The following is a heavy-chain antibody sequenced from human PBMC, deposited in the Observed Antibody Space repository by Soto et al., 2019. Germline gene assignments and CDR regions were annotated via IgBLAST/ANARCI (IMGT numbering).Heavy chain of an antibody. J-gene: IGHJ4*02. CDR2: IYWDDDK. CDR1: GFSLSSSGVG. D-gene: IGHD1-1*01. Sequence: QVTLKESGPTLVKPTQTLTLTCTFSGFSLSSSGVGVGWIRQPPGKALEWLALIYWDDDKRYSPSLKGRLSITKDTSKNEVVLTMTNMALVDTATYYCAHRQAAYNPYYFDLWGQGTLATVSS. CDR3: AHRQAAYNPYYFDL. V-gene: IGHV2-5*02.